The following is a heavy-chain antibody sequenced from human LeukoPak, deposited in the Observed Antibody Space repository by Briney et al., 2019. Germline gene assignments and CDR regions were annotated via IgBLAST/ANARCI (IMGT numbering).Heavy chain of an antibody. D-gene: IGHD6-13*01. Sequence: PSETLSLTCIVSGGSISRSNYYWGWIRQPPGKGLEWIGSIYYGGSTYYNPSLKSRVTISVDTSKNQFSLKLSSVTAADTAVYYCARRGGGSSWYYFDYWGQGTLVTVSS. CDR1: GGSISRSNYY. CDR2: IYYGGST. V-gene: IGHV4-39*01. J-gene: IGHJ4*02. CDR3: ARRGGGSSWYYFDY.